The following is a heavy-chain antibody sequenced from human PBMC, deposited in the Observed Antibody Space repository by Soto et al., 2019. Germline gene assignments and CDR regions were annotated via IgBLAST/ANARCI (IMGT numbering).Heavy chain of an antibody. V-gene: IGHV4-30-2*01. CDR3: ARVPDR. D-gene: IGHD2-2*01. CDR2: IYHSGST. Sequence: PSETLSLTCAVSGGSISSGGYSWSWIRQPPGKGLEWIGYIYHSGSTYYNPSLKSRVTISVDRSKNQFSLKLSSVTAADTAVYYCARVPDRWGQGTLDTVSS. J-gene: IGHJ5*02. CDR1: GGSISSGGYS.